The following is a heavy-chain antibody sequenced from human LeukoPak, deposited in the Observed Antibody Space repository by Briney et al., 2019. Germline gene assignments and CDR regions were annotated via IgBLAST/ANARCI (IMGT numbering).Heavy chain of an antibody. D-gene: IGHD2-15*01. CDR2: INHSGST. V-gene: IGHV4-34*01. CDR1: GGSFSGYY. CDR3: AREATGYCSGGSCYSNYYYYYMDV. J-gene: IGHJ6*03. Sequence: SETLSLTCAVYGGSFSGYYWSWIRQPPGKGLEWIGEINHSGSTNYNPSLKSRVTISVDTSKNQFSLKLSSVTAADTAVYYCAREATGYCSGGSCYSNYYYYYMDVWGKGTTVTISS.